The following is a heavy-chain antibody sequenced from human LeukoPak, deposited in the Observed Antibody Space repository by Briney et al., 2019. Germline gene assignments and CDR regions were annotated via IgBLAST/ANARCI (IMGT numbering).Heavy chain of an antibody. V-gene: IGHV3-53*01. D-gene: IGHD6-6*01. CDR2: IYSGGST. CDR1: GFTVSSNY. J-gene: IGHJ4*02. CDR3: ARDSYSSASVDY. Sequence: GGSLRLSCAASGFTVSSNYMSWVRQAPGKGLEWVSVIYSGGSTYYADSVKGRFTISRDNSENTLSLQMNSLRAEDTAVYYCARDSYSSASVDYWGQGTLVTVSS.